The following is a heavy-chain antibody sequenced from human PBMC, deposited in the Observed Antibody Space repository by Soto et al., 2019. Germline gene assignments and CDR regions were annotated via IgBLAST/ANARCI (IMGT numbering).Heavy chain of an antibody. V-gene: IGHV1-24*01. CDR3: ARALHYHDAVGYPGYFQY. D-gene: IGHD3-22*01. CDR2: FDPEDGET. CDR1: GDSLIELS. J-gene: IGHJ1*01. Sequence: ASVKVSCKVSGDSLIELSMYWVRQAPGKGLEWMGGFDPEDGETIYAQKFQGRVTVTRDTSTSTVYMELSGLGSDDTAVYFCARALHYHDAVGYPGYFQYWGQGTLVTVSS.